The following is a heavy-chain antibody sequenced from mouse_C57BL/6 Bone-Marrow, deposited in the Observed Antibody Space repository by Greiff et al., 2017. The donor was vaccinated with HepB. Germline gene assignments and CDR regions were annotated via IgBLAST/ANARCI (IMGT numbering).Heavy chain of an antibody. CDR1: GYTFTSYW. D-gene: IGHD1-1*01. CDR2: IDPSDSET. CDR3: ARGGAYYYGSKAY. V-gene: IGHV1-52*01. Sequence: QVQLQQSGPELVKPGASVKISCKASGYTFTSYWMHWVKQRPIQGLEWIGNIDPSDSETHYNQKFKDKATLTVDKSSSTAYMQLSSLTSEDSAVYYCARGGAYYYGSKAYWGQGTLVTVSA. J-gene: IGHJ3*01.